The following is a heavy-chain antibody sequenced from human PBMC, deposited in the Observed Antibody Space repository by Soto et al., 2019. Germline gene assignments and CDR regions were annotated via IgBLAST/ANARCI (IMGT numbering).Heavy chain of an antibody. CDR3: AKDQANYYDSSGYYYYYGMDV. J-gene: IGHJ6*02. CDR2: ISYDGSNK. D-gene: IGHD3-22*01. CDR1: GFTFSSYG. V-gene: IGHV3-30*18. Sequence: VQLVESGGGVVQPGRSLRLSCAASGFTFSSYGMHWVRQAPGKGLEWVAVISYDGSNKYYADSVKGRFTISRDNSKNTLYLQMNSLRAEDTAVYYCAKDQANYYDSSGYYYYYGMDVWGQGTTVTVSS.